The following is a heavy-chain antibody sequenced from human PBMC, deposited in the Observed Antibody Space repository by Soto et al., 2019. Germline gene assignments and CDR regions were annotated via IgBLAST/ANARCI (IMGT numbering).Heavy chain of an antibody. CDR1: GYTFTSYD. D-gene: IGHD3-3*01. CDR2: MNPNSGNT. CDR3: ARGGAYDFWSSYYSIFDY. V-gene: IGHV1-8*01. J-gene: IGHJ4*02. Sequence: ASVKVSCKASGYTFTSYDINWVRQATGQGLEWMGWMNPNSGNTGYAQKFQGRVTMTRNTSISTAYMELSSLRSEDTAVYYCARGGAYDFWSSYYSIFDYWGQGTLVTVLL.